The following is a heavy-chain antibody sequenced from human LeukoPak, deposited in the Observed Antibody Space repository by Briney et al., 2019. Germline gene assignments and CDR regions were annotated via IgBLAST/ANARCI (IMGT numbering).Heavy chain of an antibody. Sequence: GASVKVSCKASGYTFTSYYMHWVRQATGQGLEWMGWMNPNSGNTGYAQKFQGRVTMTRNTSISTAYMELSSLRSEDTAVYYCARGTPFYQLLTRPRNWFDPWGQGTLVTVSS. J-gene: IGHJ5*02. CDR1: GYTFTSYY. D-gene: IGHD2-2*01. V-gene: IGHV1-8*02. CDR2: MNPNSGNT. CDR3: ARGTPFYQLLTRPRNWFDP.